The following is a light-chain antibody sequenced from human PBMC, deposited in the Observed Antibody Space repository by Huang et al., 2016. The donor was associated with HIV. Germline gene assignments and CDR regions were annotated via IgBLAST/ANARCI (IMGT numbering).Light chain of an antibody. CDR2: GAS. CDR1: QSISTH. Sequence: EIVMTQSPGTLSVSPGERATLSCRASQSISTHLAWYQHKPGQAPRLLIHGASTRATGIPARFSVSVSGTEFTLSISTLQSEDFAVYYCQQYNNWPPNTFGQGTKLEI. CDR3: QQYNNWPPNT. J-gene: IGKJ2*01. V-gene: IGKV3-15*01.